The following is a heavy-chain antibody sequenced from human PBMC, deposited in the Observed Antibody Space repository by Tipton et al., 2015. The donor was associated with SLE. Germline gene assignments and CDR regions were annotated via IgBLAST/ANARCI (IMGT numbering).Heavy chain of an antibody. V-gene: IGHV4-34*01. CDR1: GGSLSGNY. Sequence: LRLSCAVYGGSLSGNYWSWVRQPPGKGLEWIGEINHSGNTNCNPSLKSRVTISADTSKNQFSLMLTSVTVADTAVYYLARGISEGSSRWYYFHRGRDVWAQVPTVAVS. CDR2: INHSGNT. J-gene: IGHJ6*02. D-gene: IGHD6-13*01. CDR3: ARGISEGSSRWYYFHRGRDV.